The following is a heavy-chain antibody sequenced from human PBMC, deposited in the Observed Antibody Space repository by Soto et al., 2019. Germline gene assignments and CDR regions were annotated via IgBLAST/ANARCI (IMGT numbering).Heavy chain of an antibody. CDR1: GFTFSNYA. CDR2: ISSSGTST. J-gene: IGHJ5*02. V-gene: IGHV3-23*01. Sequence: GGSLRLSCAASGFTFSNYAMSWVRQAPGKGLEWVSAISSSGTSTYYADSVKGRFTISRDNSQNTLYLQMNSLRAEDTAIYYCAKDKRASWSSNNWFDPWGQGTLVTVSS. CDR3: AKDKRASWSSNNWFDP.